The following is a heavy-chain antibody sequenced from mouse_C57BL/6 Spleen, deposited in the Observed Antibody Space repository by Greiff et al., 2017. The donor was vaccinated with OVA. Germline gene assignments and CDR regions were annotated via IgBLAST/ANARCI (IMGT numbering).Heavy chain of an antibody. J-gene: IGHJ4*01. CDR3: TRTTVVAGRYAMDY. Sequence: EVQLQQSGAELVRPGASVKLSCTASGFNIKDYYMHWVKQRPEQGLEWIGRIDPEDGDTEYAPKFQGKATMTADTSSNTAYLQLSSLTSEDTAVYYGTRTTVVAGRYAMDYWGQGTSVTVSS. CDR2: IDPEDGDT. CDR1: GFNIKDYY. D-gene: IGHD1-1*01. V-gene: IGHV14-1*01.